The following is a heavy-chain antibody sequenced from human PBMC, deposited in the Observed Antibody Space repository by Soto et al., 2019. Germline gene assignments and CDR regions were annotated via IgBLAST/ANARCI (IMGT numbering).Heavy chain of an antibody. J-gene: IGHJ4*02. D-gene: IGHD3-22*01. Sequence: LRLSCAASGFTFSSFAMSWVRQAPGKGLEWVSVISDSGGSTYYADSVKGRFTISRDNSKSTLFLQMNSLRGDDTAIYYCAKPISGYYAPSDHWGQGTQVTVSS. CDR3: AKPISGYYAPSDH. CDR1: GFTFSSFA. CDR2: ISDSGGST. V-gene: IGHV3-23*01.